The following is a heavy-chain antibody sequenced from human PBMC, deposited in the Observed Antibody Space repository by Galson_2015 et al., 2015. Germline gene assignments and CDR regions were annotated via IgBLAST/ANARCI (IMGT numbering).Heavy chain of an antibody. CDR2: INPNSGGT. D-gene: IGHD2-15*01. V-gene: IGHV1-2*04. CDR3: ARSENCSGGSCRDAFDI. Sequence: WINPNSGGTNYAQKFQGWVTMTRDTSISTAYMELSRLRSDDTAVYYCARSENCSGGSCRDAFDIWGQGTMVTVSS. J-gene: IGHJ3*02.